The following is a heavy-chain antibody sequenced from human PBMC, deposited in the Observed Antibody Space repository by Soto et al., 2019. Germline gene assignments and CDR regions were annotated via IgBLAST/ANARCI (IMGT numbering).Heavy chain of an antibody. D-gene: IGHD1-26*01. V-gene: IGHV3-30-3*01. Sequence: QVQLVESGGGVVQPGRSLRLSCAASGFTFSSYAMHWVRQAPGKGLEWVAVISYDGSNKYYADSVKGRFTISRDNSKNTLYLQMNSLRAEDTAVYYCARYVGASAFDIWGQGTMVTVSS. CDR1: GFTFSSYA. J-gene: IGHJ3*02. CDR3: ARYVGASAFDI. CDR2: ISYDGSNK.